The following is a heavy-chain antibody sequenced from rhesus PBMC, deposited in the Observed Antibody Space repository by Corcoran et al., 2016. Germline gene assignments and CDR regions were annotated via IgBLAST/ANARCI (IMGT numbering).Heavy chain of an antibody. CDR3: ARAKTQGYYFDY. D-gene: IGHD3-40*01. CDR2: IYGGRGST. CDR1: GYSISRGYG. Sequence: QVQLQESGPGLVKPSETLSLTCAVSGYSISRGYGWVWLRPPPGKGLEWIGQIYGGRGSTYYNPPLKSRVTVSKDTSKNQFSLKLSSVTAADTAVYYCARAKTQGYYFDYWGQGVLVTVSS. J-gene: IGHJ4*01. V-gene: IGHV4-127*01.